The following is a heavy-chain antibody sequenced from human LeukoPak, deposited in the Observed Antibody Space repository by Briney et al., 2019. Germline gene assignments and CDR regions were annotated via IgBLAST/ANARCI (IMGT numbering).Heavy chain of an antibody. CDR2: IHYSGNT. J-gene: IGHJ4*02. D-gene: IGHD1-26*01. CDR3: ATHRGANYFGY. V-gene: IGHV4-39*01. Sequence: SETLSLTCTVSGGSISSSSYYWGWIRQPPGKGLEWIGNIHYSGNTYYNPSLRSRVTISLDTSKNQFSLKLRSVNAADTAFYYCATHRGANYFGYWGQGSLVTVSS. CDR1: GGSISSSSYY.